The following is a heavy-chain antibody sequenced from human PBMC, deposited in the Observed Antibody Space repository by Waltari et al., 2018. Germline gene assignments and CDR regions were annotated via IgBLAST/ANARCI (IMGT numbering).Heavy chain of an antibody. D-gene: IGHD3-22*01. CDR2: MNPNSGNT. J-gene: IGHJ4*02. CDR1: GYTFTSYD. V-gene: IGHV1-8*03. CDR3: ARVYYDSSGYDY. Sequence: QVQLVQSGAEVKKPGASVKVSCKASGYTFTSYDINWVRQATGQGLEWMGWMNPNSGNTVYAQKFQGRVTITRNTSISTAYMELSSLRSEDTSVYYCARVYYDSSGYDYWGQGTLVTVSS.